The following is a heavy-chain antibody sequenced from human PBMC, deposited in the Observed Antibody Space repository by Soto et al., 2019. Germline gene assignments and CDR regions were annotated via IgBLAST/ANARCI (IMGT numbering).Heavy chain of an antibody. D-gene: IGHD6-19*01. J-gene: IGHJ4*02. Sequence: QVQLVQSGAEVMKPGASVKVSCKASGYTFTSYAMHWVRQAPGQRLEWMGWINAGNGNTKYSQKFQGRVTITRDTSASTAYMELSSLRSEDTAVYYCARDWGYSSGWGYWGQGTLVTVSS. CDR2: INAGNGNT. V-gene: IGHV1-3*01. CDR3: ARDWGYSSGWGY. CDR1: GYTFTSYA.